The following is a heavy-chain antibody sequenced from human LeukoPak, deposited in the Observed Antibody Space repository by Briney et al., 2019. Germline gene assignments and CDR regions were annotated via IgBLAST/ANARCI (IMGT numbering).Heavy chain of an antibody. Sequence: GGSLRLSCAASGFTFSSYAMHWVRQAPGKGLEYVSAISSNGGSTYYANSVKGRFTISRDNSKNTLYLQMGSLRAEDMAVYYCARAWYCSGGSCYGMDVWGQGTTFTVSS. CDR3: ARAWYCSGGSCYGMDV. D-gene: IGHD2-15*01. CDR1: GFTFSSYA. J-gene: IGHJ6*02. CDR2: ISSNGGST. V-gene: IGHV3-64*01.